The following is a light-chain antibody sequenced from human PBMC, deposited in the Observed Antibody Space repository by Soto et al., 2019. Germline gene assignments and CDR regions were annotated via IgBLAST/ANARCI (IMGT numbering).Light chain of an antibody. CDR3: QQYYTTPT. CDR1: QSVLYSSNNKNY. CDR2: WAS. Sequence: DIVMTQSPDSLAVSLGERATINCKSSQSVLYSSNNKNYLAWYQQKPGQPPKLLIYWASTRESGVPDRFSGSGSGTDFTLSINNLQAEDVAVYYCQQYYTTPTFGQGTKVEIK. V-gene: IGKV4-1*01. J-gene: IGKJ1*01.